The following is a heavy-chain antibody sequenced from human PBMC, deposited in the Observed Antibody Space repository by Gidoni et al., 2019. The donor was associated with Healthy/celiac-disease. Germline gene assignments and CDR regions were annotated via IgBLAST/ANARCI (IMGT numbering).Heavy chain of an antibody. CDR1: GGSISSYY. J-gene: IGHJ4*02. V-gene: IGHV4-59*01. D-gene: IGHD6-13*01. Sequence: QVQLQESGPGLVKPSETLSLTCTVPGGSISSYYWSWIRQPPGKGLEWIGYIYYSGSTNYNPSLKSRVTIAVDTSKNQFSLKLSSVTAADTAVYYCASPRAYSSSWYYFDYWGQGTLVTVSS. CDR2: IYYSGST. CDR3: ASPRAYSSSWYYFDY.